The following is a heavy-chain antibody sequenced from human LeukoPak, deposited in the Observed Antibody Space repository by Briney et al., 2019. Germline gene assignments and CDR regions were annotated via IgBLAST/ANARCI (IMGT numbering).Heavy chain of an antibody. CDR1: GHTFTDYY. CDR2: INPNSGAT. Sequence: ASVKVSCKASGHTFTDYYMHWVRQAPGQRLEWMGWINPNSGATKYAQKFQGRVTMTRDTSISTAYMELSRLTSDDTAVYYCARGEYVISGYRNDAFDIWGQGTMVTVSS. J-gene: IGHJ3*02. CDR3: ARGEYVISGYRNDAFDI. V-gene: IGHV1-2*02. D-gene: IGHD3-22*01.